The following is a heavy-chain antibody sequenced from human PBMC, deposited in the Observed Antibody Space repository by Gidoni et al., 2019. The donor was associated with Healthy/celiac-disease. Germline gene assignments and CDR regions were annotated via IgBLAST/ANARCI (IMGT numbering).Heavy chain of an antibody. CDR3: ARVLWVGGLNLFDP. CDR2: ISSRSSTI. Sequence: EVQLVESGGGLVQPGGSLRLSCAASGFTFSSYSMNWVRQAPGKGLEWVSNISSRSSTIYYADSVKGRFTIPRDNAKNSLYLQKDRLRAEDTAVYYCARVLWVGGLNLFDPWGQGTLVTVSS. V-gene: IGHV3-48*01. CDR1: GFTFSSYS. D-gene: IGHD3-10*01. J-gene: IGHJ5*02.